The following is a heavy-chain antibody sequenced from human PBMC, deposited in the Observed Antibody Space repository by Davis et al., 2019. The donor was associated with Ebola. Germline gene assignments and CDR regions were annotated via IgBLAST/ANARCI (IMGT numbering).Heavy chain of an antibody. CDR2: ISYDGRIQ. CDR3: AKAKHAVYYYYGMDV. Sequence: GESLKISCAASGFTFSDYYMSWIRQAPGKGLEWVALISYDGRIQYYADSVKGRFTSSRDNSKNTVYLQMNSLRVEDTAVYYCAKAKHAVYYYYGMDVWGQGTPVTVPS. CDR1: GFTFSDYY. V-gene: IGHV3-30*18. J-gene: IGHJ6*02.